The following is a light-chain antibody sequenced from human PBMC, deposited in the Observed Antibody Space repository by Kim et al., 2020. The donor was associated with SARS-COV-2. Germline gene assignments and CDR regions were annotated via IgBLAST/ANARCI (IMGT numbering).Light chain of an antibody. J-gene: IGLJ3*02. CDR3: DSRDNSGNQ. CDR2: GKN. V-gene: IGLV3-19*01. CDR1: RLRFYY. Sequence: SGTLGQTVRITCQRDRLRFYYASWYQQKPGQAPMRVMYGKNNRPAGIPDRFSGSSSGSTASLTITGAQAEDEADYYCDSRDNSGNQFGGGTQLTVL.